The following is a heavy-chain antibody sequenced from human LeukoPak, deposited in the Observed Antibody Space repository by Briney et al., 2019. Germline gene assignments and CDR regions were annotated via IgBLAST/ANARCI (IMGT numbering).Heavy chain of an antibody. Sequence: LGESLKISCKGSGYSFTNYWIGWVRQMPGKGLEWMGIIYPGDSDTRYSPSFQGQVTSSADKSISTAYLQWSSLKASDTAMYYCARWEVGATSSMDYWGQGTLVTVSS. CDR3: ARWEVGATSSMDY. D-gene: IGHD1-26*01. CDR2: IYPGDSDT. V-gene: IGHV5-51*01. J-gene: IGHJ4*02. CDR1: GYSFTNYW.